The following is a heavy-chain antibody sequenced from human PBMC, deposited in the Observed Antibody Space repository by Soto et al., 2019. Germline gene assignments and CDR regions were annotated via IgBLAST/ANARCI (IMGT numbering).Heavy chain of an antibody. Sequence: SQTLSLTCAISGDSVSSDSGGWNWIRQSPSRGLEWLGRTYYRSKWIDDYAVSVKSRITINPDTSRNQISLQLSSVTPEDTAVYYCARGWLRFGFAIWGQGTTVTVSS. CDR1: GDSVSSDSGG. CDR2: TYYRSKWID. J-gene: IGHJ3*02. D-gene: IGHD5-12*01. CDR3: ARGWLRFGFAI. V-gene: IGHV6-1*01.